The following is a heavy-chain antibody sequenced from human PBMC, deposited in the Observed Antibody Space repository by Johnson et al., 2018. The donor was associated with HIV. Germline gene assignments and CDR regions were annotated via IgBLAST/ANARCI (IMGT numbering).Heavy chain of an antibody. V-gene: IGHV3-30*04. D-gene: IGHD4-23*01. CDR3: ARRTVVTPGAFDI. J-gene: IGHJ3*02. CDR2: ISYDGSNK. Sequence: QMMLVESGGGVVQPGESRRLSCAASGFTFSSYALHWVRQAPGKGLEWVAVISYDGSNKYYADSVKGRFTISRDNAKNSLYLQMNSLRAEDTAVYYCARRTVVTPGAFDIWGQGTMVTVSS. CDR1: GFTFSSYA.